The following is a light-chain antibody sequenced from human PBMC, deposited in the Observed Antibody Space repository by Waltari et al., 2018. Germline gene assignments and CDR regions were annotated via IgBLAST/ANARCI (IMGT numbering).Light chain of an antibody. CDR3: QQSFSSPWT. V-gene: IGKV1-39*01. J-gene: IGKJ1*01. Sequence: DIQMTQSPPSLSASVGDTITITCRASQGAGTYVNWYQQRPAKAPKLLMYGASSLQRGVPSRFSGGGSGTHFTLTVSSLQPEDFATYYCQQSFSSPWTFGPGTKV. CDR1: QGAGTY. CDR2: GAS.